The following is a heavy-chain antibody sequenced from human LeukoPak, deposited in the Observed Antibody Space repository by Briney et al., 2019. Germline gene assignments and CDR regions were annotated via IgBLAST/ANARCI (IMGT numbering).Heavy chain of an antibody. J-gene: IGHJ4*02. CDR3: AKESYDSGGYYDY. D-gene: IGHD3-22*01. CDR1: GFSVSNDY. V-gene: IGHV3-53*01. CDR2: IYSDGTT. Sequence: GGSLRLSCAASGFSVSNDYMIWVRQAPGKGLEWVSIIYSDGTTYYAASVKGRFTISRDNSKNTLYLQMNSLRAEDTAIYYCAKESYDSGGYYDYWGQGTLVTVSS.